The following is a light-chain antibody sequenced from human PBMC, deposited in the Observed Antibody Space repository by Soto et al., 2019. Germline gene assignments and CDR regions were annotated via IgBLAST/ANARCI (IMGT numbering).Light chain of an antibody. J-gene: IGKJ2*01. CDR3: QQYGSSPMYT. CDR2: GAS. Sequence: EIVLTQSPGTLSLSPGERATLSCRASQSVSSSYLAWYQQKPGQAPRLLIHGASARATGIPDRFSGSGSATHFTLTISRLEPEDFAVYFCQQYGSSPMYTFGQGTKLEIK. V-gene: IGKV3-20*01. CDR1: QSVSSSY.